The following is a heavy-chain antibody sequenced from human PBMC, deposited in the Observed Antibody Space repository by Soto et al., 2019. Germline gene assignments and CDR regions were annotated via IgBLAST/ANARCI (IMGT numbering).Heavy chain of an antibody. CDR3: ARGFKDYDYVWGSYRYHNWFDP. J-gene: IGHJ5*02. D-gene: IGHD3-16*02. Sequence: ASVKVSCKASGYTFTSYDINWVRQATGQGLEWMGWMNPNSGNTGYAQRFQDRVTMTRNTSISTAYMELSSLRSEDTAVYYCARGFKDYDYVWGSYRYHNWFDPWGQGTLVTVSS. CDR2: MNPNSGNT. V-gene: IGHV1-8*01. CDR1: GYTFTSYD.